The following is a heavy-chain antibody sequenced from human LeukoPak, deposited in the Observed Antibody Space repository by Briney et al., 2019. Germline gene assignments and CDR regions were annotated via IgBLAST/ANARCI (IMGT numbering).Heavy chain of an antibody. D-gene: IGHD6-19*01. CDR2: IGYGGADS. V-gene: IGHV3-23*01. Sequence: PGGSLRLSCTVSGFTLSSYEMTWFRQTPGKGLEWVSSIGYGGADSHYADSVKGRFTIARDNSKNTLYLQLSSLRADDTAVYYCTRNSGWYGISWGQRTLVTVSS. CDR1: GFTLSSYE. J-gene: IGHJ4*02. CDR3: TRNSGWYGIS.